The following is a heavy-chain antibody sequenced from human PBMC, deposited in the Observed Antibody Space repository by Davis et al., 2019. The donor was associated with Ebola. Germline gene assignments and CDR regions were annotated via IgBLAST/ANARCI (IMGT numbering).Heavy chain of an antibody. CDR3: ARGLAYYYDVYYYSMDV. CDR1: GFTFSSYW. D-gene: IGHD3-10*01. Sequence: GGSLRLSCAASGFTFSSYWMSWVRQAPGKGLEWVANIKQDGSEKYYVDSVKGRFTISRDNAKNSLYLQMNSLRAEDTAVYYCARGLAYYYDVYYYSMDVWGQGTTVTVSS. J-gene: IGHJ6*02. CDR2: IKQDGSEK. V-gene: IGHV3-7*01.